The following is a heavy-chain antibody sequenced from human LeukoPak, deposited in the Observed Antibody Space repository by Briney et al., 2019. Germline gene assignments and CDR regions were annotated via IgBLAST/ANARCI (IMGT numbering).Heavy chain of an antibody. D-gene: IGHD6-6*01. CDR1: GFTFSSYA. CDR3: AREIIYSSSPGFDY. V-gene: IGHV3-30-3*01. Sequence: PGGSLRLSCAASGFTFSSYAMHWARQAPGKGLEWVAVISYDGSNKYYADSVKGRFTISRDNSKNSLFLQMNSLRAEDTAIYYCAREIIYSSSPGFDYWGQGTLVTVSS. J-gene: IGHJ4*02. CDR2: ISYDGSNK.